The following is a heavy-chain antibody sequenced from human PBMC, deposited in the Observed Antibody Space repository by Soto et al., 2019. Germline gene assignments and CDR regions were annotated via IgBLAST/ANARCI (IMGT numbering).Heavy chain of an antibody. CDR1: GFTFSSYG. Sequence: QVQLVEPGGGVVQPGRSLRLSCAASGFTFSSYGMHWVRQAPGKGREWVAVISYDGSNKYYADSVKGRFTISRDNSKNTLYLQMNSLRAEDTAVYYCAKVLSGRYFDWLSPGDYWGQGTLVTLSS. V-gene: IGHV3-30*18. J-gene: IGHJ4*02. CDR3: AKVLSGRYFDWLSPGDY. CDR2: ISYDGSNK. D-gene: IGHD3-9*01.